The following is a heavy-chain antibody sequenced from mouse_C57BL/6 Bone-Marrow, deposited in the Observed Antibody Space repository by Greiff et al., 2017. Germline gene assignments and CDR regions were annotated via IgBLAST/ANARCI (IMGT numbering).Heavy chain of an antibody. D-gene: IGHD1-1*01. CDR2: ISSGGDYI. Sequence: EVQGVESGEGLVKPGGSLKLSCAASGFTFSSYAMSWVRQTPEKRLEWVAYISSGGDYIYYADTVKGRFTISRDNARNTLYLQMSSLKSEDTAMYYCTRDWGLYYYGSSWYFDVWGTGTTVTVSS. V-gene: IGHV5-9-1*02. J-gene: IGHJ1*03. CDR1: GFTFSSYA. CDR3: TRDWGLYYYGSSWYFDV.